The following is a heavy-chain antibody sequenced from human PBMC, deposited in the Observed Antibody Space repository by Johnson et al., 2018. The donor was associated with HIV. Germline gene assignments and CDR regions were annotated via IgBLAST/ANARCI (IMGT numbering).Heavy chain of an antibody. D-gene: IGHD4-23*01. CDR1: GFTFSSYA. Sequence: QVQLVESGGGVVQPGRSLRLSCAASGFTFSSYAIHWVHQAPGKGLEWVAAISYDGSNKYYADSVKGRLTIYRDNSKTTLYLQMNSLRAEDTAVYYCAKLPGGNSGFVDAFDIWGQGTMVTVSS. CDR2: ISYDGSNK. V-gene: IGHV3-30*04. CDR3: AKLPGGNSGFVDAFDI. J-gene: IGHJ3*02.